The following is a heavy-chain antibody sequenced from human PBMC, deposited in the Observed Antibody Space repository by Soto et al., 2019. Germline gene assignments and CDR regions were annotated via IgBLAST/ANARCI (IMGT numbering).Heavy chain of an antibody. CDR1: GFTFSTFW. V-gene: IGHV3-7*01. J-gene: IGHJ4*02. CDR3: ARNPWGVAGTDY. Sequence: EVQVVESGGGLVQPGGSLRLSCAASGFTFSTFWMSWVRQAPGKGLEWVANIKPGGSEKYYVDSVKGRFTISRDDANKSLYLQMNSLRVEDTAMYYCARNPWGVAGTDYWGQGTPVTVSS. CDR2: IKPGGSEK. D-gene: IGHD6-19*01.